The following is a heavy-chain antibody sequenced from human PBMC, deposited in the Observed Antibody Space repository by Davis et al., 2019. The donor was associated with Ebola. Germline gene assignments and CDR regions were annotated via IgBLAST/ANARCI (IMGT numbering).Heavy chain of an antibody. Sequence: AASVKVSCKASGYTFTNYDINWVRQATGQGPEWMGWMNPNNGRTGYAQKFQGRVTMTRDTSKSTAYMELSSLRSEDTAVYYCARGPQAATFSPFGLDVWSQGTTVTVSS. V-gene: IGHV1-8*02. D-gene: IGHD3-10*01. J-gene: IGHJ6*02. CDR2: MNPNNGRT. CDR1: GYTFTNYD. CDR3: ARGPQAATFSPFGLDV.